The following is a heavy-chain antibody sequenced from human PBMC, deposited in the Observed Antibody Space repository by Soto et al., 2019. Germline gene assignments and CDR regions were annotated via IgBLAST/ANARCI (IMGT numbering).Heavy chain of an antibody. D-gene: IGHD6-13*01. CDR2: ITWNSGII. Sequence: EVQLVESGGGLVQPGRSLRLSCAASGFTFDDYAMHWVRQPPGKGLEWVSGITWNSGIIGYADSVKGRFTISRDNAKNSIYLQMSSLRPEDTAWYYCAKAQWYSTSYCGYVDLWGRGTLVTVSS. J-gene: IGHJ2*01. CDR1: GFTFDDYA. V-gene: IGHV3-9*01. CDR3: AKAQWYSTSYCGYVDL.